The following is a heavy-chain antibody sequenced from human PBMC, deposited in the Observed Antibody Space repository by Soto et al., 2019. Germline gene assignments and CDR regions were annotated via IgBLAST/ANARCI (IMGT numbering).Heavy chain of an antibody. Sequence: QVQLQESGPGLVKPSETMSLTCSASGASISRFYWNWIRQPPGKGLEWIGHIYNGKSTNYHPSLKGRVTLSVDTSKNQFSLKLTSVTAADTAVYYCAQTTGWPGLDYWSQGTLVTVSS. CDR2: IYNGKST. CDR1: GASISRFY. V-gene: IGHV4-59*01. J-gene: IGHJ4*02. D-gene: IGHD6-19*01. CDR3: AQTTGWPGLDY.